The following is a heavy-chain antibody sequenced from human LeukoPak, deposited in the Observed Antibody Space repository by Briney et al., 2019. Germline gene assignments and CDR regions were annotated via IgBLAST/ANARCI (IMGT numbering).Heavy chain of an antibody. D-gene: IGHD3-9*01. CDR2: FAPEDGET. J-gene: IGHJ4*02. CDR1: GTTLTELS. Sequence: ASVKFSCKVSGTTLTELSMHWVRQPPGKGLRWMGGFAPEDGETIYAQKFQGRVTITEDTSTDTAYMELSSLRSEDTAVYYCATGTVYYDSLTGYRMTYFDYWGQGTLVTVSS. V-gene: IGHV1-24*01. CDR3: ATGTVYYDSLTGYRMTYFDY.